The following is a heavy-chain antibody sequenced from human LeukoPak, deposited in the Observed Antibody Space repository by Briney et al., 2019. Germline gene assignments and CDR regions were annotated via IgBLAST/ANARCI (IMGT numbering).Heavy chain of an antibody. CDR2: ISDTGNTI. V-gene: IGHV3-11*01. J-gene: IGHJ6*03. CDR3: ARGGYFYYYMDV. Sequence: PGGSLRLSCAASGFTFSDYYMSWIRQAPGKGLAWVSYISDTGNTIYYADSVKGRFTISRDNAKNSLYLQMNSLRAEDTAVYYCARGGYFYYYMDVWGKGTTVTVSS. CDR1: GFTFSDYY.